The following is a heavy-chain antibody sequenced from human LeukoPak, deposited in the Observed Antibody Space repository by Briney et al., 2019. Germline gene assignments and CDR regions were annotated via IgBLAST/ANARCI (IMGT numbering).Heavy chain of an antibody. V-gene: IGHV4-39*01. CDR3: ARLGIGGPFYFDY. J-gene: IGHJ4*02. CDR1: GGSISSSSYY. CDR2: IYYSGST. D-gene: IGHD3-10*01. Sequence: PSETLSLTCTVSGGSISSSSYYWGWIRQPPGKGLEWIGSIYYSGSTYYNPSLKSRVTISVDTSKNQFSLKLSSVTAADTAVYYCARLGIGGPFYFDYWGQGTLVIVSS.